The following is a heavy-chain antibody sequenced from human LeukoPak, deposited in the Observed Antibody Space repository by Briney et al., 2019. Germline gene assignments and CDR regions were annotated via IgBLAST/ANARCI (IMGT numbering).Heavy chain of an antibody. D-gene: IGHD3-9*01. CDR1: GFTFSGYG. Sequence: PGRSLRLSFAASGFTFSGYGMNWVRQAPGKGLEWVSSISSSSSYIYYADSVKGRFTISRDNAKNSLYLQMNSLRAEDTAVYYCARVKEDYDILTGYYDFDYWGQGTLVTVSS. CDR3: ARVKEDYDILTGYYDFDY. V-gene: IGHV3-21*01. CDR2: ISSSSSYI. J-gene: IGHJ4*02.